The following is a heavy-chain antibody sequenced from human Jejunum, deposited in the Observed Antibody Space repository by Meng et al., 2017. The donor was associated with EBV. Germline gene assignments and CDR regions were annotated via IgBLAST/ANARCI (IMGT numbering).Heavy chain of an antibody. J-gene: IGHJ5*02. Sequence: QVQLVQSWSELKKPGASVNGSCKASGYTFTSSGINRVRQAPGQGLEWMGWINTNTGYPTYAQDFTGRFVFSLDTSVSTAYLQITSLSTEDDAVYYCARVRPGGGWFDPWGQGTLVTVSS. CDR1: GYTFTSSG. CDR2: INTNTGYP. D-gene: IGHD2-8*02. CDR3: ARVRPGGGWFDP. V-gene: IGHV7-4-1*02.